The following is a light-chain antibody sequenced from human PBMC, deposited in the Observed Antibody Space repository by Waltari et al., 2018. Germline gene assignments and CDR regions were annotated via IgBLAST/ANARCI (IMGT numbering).Light chain of an antibody. J-gene: IGKJ1*01. CDR3: HQYCSTPLT. Sequence: IQLTQSPSSLSASVRDRVTITCRAGQGISSYLAWYQEKPGKAPKLLIYAASTLQSGVPSRFSGSGSGTDFTLTISSLQPEDVAVYYCHQYCSTPLTFGQGTKVDIK. CDR2: AAS. CDR1: QGISSY. V-gene: IGKV1-9*01.